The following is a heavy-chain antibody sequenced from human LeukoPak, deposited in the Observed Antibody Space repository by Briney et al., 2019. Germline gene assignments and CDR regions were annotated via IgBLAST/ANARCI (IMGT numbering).Heavy chain of an antibody. J-gene: IGHJ4*02. CDR3: ASHSHAFYCSSTSCSFDY. Sequence: ASVKVSCKASGGTFSSYGISWVRQAPGQGLEWMGWISAYNGNTNYAQKLQGRVTMTTDTSTSTAYMELRSLRSDDTAVYYCASHSHAFYCSSTSCSFDYWGQGTLVTVSS. CDR1: GGTFSSYG. V-gene: IGHV1-18*01. CDR2: ISAYNGNT. D-gene: IGHD2-2*01.